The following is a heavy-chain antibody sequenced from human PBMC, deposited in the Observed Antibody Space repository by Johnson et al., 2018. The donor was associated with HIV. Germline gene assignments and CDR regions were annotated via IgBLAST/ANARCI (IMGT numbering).Heavy chain of an antibody. D-gene: IGHD3-16*01. V-gene: IGHV3-30*04. CDR3: ARGGKDHAFDI. CDR2: ISYDGSNK. J-gene: IGHJ3*02. Sequence: QVQLVESGGGVVQPGRSLRLSCAASGFTFSSYAMHWVRQAPGKGLEWVAVISYDGSNKHYADAVKGRFTISRDNPKNTLYLQMNSLRAEDTAVYYCARGGKDHAFDIWGQGTMVTVSS. CDR1: GFTFSSYA.